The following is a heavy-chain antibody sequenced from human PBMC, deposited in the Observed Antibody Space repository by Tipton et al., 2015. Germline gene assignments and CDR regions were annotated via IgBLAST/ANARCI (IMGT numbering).Heavy chain of an antibody. J-gene: IGHJ5*02. Sequence: QVQLVQSGAEVKQPGASVKVSCKASGYIFNGYYIHWVRQAPGQGLEWMGWINPDSGDTDYGQNFKGRISMTRDTSITTAYMELSRLTSDDTAVYHCARGGPTIWNWFDPWGQGTLVTVSS. V-gene: IGHV1-2*02. CDR1: GYIFNGYY. CDR2: INPDSGDT. D-gene: IGHD3-9*01. CDR3: ARGGPTIWNWFDP.